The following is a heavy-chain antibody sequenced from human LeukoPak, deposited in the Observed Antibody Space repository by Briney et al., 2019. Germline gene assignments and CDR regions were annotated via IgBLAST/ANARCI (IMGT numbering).Heavy chain of an antibody. D-gene: IGHD3-22*01. CDR2: IYYSGST. J-gene: IGHJ4*02. V-gene: IGHV4-39*07. CDR3: ARDEYYYDRRFDY. Sequence: SETLSLTCTVSGGSISSSSYYWGWIRQPPGKGLEWIGSIYYSGSTYYNPSLKSRVTISVDTSKNQFSLKLSSVTAADTAVHYCARDEYYYDRRFDYWGQGTLVTVSS. CDR1: GGSISSSSYY.